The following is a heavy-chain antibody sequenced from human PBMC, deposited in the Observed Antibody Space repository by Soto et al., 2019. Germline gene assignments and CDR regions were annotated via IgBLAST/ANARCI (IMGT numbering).Heavy chain of an antibody. CDR1: GVSITTTSYY. Sequence: PSETLSLTCTVSGVSITTTSYYWGWIRQPPGKGLEWIGSVYFSGTTYYNPSLKSRVTISVDTSKNHFSLRLSSVTAADTALYYWARQGAYWGQGTLVTVSS. CDR2: VYFSGTT. CDR3: ARQGAY. J-gene: IGHJ4*02. V-gene: IGHV4-39*01.